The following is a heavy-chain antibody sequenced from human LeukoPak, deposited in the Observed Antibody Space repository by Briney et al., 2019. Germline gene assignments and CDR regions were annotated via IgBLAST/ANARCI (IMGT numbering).Heavy chain of an antibody. Sequence: PGGSLRLSCAASGFTFSSYGMHWVRQAPGKGLEWVAFIRYDGSNKYYADSVKGRFTISRDNSKNTLYLQMNSLRAEDTAVYYCARSAGNVLTYSYSYFNFWGQGTLVSVSS. V-gene: IGHV3-30*02. CDR1: GFTFSSYG. D-gene: IGHD3-9*01. CDR2: IRYDGSNK. J-gene: IGHJ4*02. CDR3: ARSAGNVLTYSYSYFNF.